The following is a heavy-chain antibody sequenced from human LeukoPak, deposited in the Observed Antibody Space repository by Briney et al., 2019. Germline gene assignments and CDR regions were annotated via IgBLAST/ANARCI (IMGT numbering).Heavy chain of an antibody. J-gene: IGHJ2*01. CDR2: INHSGST. V-gene: IGHV4-34*01. D-gene: IGHD3-22*01. CDR1: GGSFSGYY. CDR3: ARGQDDSSGYYYAPYWYFDL. Sequence: KSSETLSLTCAVYGGSFSGYYWSWIRQPPGKGLEWIGEINHSGSTNYNPSLKSRVTISVDTSKNQFSLKLSSVTAADTAVYYCARGQDDSSGYYYAPYWYFDLWGRGTLVTVSS.